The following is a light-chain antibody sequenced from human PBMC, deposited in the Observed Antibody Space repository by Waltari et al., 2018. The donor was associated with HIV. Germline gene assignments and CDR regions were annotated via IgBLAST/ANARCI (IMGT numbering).Light chain of an antibody. Sequence: QSALTQPPSVSGSPGQSVTISCTGTSSDVGSYNRLSWYRQPPGAAPKLMIFDVSHRPSGVPDRFSGSKSGNTASLTISGLQAEDEATYYCSLYTSTNTYVFGTGTEVTVL. CDR2: DVS. CDR3: SLYTSTNTYV. CDR1: SSDVGSYNR. V-gene: IGLV2-18*01. J-gene: IGLJ1*01.